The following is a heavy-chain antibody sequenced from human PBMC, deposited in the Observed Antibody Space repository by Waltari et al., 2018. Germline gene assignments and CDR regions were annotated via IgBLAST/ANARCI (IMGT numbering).Heavy chain of an antibody. CDR1: GGTFSSYA. CDR3: AKDVGQQLVLIGGDAFDI. CDR2: CIPIVGTA. Sequence: QVQLVQSGAEVKKPGSSVKVSCKASGGTFSSYAISWVRQAPGQGLEWMGGCIPIVGTANYAQKCQGRVTITTDESTSTAYMELNSLRAEDTAVYYCAKDVGQQLVLIGGDAFDIWGQGTMVTVSS. J-gene: IGHJ3*02. V-gene: IGHV1-69*05. D-gene: IGHD6-13*01.